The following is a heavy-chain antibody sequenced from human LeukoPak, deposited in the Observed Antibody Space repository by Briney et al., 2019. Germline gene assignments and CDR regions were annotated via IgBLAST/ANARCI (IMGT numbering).Heavy chain of an antibody. Sequence: GSLRLSCAASGFTFSSYSMNWVRQAPGKGLEWVSYISSSSSTIYYADSMKGRFTISRDNAKNSLYLQMNSLRAEGTAVYYCARDDSHNWNYAYYFDYWGQGTLVTVSS. CDR2: ISSSSSTI. CDR3: ARDDSHNWNYAYYFDY. D-gene: IGHD1-7*01. CDR1: GFTFSSYS. J-gene: IGHJ4*02. V-gene: IGHV3-48*01.